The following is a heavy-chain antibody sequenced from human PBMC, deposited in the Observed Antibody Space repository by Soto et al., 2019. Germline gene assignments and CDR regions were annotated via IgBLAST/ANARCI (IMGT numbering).Heavy chain of an antibody. Sequence: QVQLVQSGAEVKKPGSSVKVSCKASGDTFSSYAFSWVRQAPGQGLEWMGGIIPIFGTPKYAQKFQGRVTITADNSTSTAYMELSSLRSEDTAVYYCARAGYCSGASCYWFDYWGQGTLVTVSS. J-gene: IGHJ4*02. CDR2: IIPIFGTP. V-gene: IGHV1-69*06. CDR1: GDTFSSYA. CDR3: ARAGYCSGASCYWFDY. D-gene: IGHD2-15*01.